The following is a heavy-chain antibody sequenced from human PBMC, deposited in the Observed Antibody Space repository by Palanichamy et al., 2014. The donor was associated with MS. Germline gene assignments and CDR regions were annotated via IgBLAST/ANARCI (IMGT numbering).Heavy chain of an antibody. Sequence: EVQLLESGGGLVQPGGSLRLSCAASGFTFSSYAMSWVRQGSREGGWEWVSAISGSGGSTYYADSVKGRFTISRDNSKNTLYLQMNSLRAEDTAVYYCAKVEDYYDSKWGFDYWGQGTLVTVSS. CDR2: ISGSGGST. V-gene: IGHV3-23*01. CDR3: AKVEDYYDSKWGFDY. J-gene: IGHJ4*02. D-gene: IGHD3-22*01. CDR1: GFTFSSYA.